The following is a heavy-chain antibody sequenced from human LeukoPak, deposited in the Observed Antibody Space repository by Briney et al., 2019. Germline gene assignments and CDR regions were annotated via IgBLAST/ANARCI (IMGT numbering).Heavy chain of an antibody. D-gene: IGHD3-22*01. CDR3: ETVSYYPDSSDYQGYFQH. V-gene: IGHV1-24*01. Sequence: ASVTVSFTCSEYTVTVRSMHWVRQAPGKGLEWMGGFDPEDGETIYAQKFQGRVTMTEATSTDRGYMELSSLRSADTARYSCETVSYYPDSSDYQGYFQHWGQGTLVTVSS. CDR2: FDPEDGET. J-gene: IGHJ1*01. CDR1: EYTVTVRS.